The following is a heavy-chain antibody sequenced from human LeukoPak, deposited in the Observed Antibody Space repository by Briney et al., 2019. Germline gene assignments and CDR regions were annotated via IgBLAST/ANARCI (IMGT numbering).Heavy chain of an antibody. CDR2: ISSNGNTI. CDR1: GFTFRSYY. CDR3: ARDGYNYFDF. D-gene: IGHD5-24*01. Sequence: PGGSLRLSCAASGFTFRSYYMIWIRQATGKGLEWLSYISSNGNTIYYADSVRGRFTVSRDNVKNSLFVEMNSLRAEDTAVYYCARDGYNYFDFWGQGTLVTVSS. V-gene: IGHV3-11*01. J-gene: IGHJ4*02.